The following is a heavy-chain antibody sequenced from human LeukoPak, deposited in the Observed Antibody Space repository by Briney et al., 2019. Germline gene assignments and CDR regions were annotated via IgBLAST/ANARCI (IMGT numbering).Heavy chain of an antibody. D-gene: IGHD6-6*01. J-gene: IGHJ4*02. Sequence: ASVKVSCKASVGTLSSYAISWVRQAPGQGLEWMGGIIPIFGTANYAQKFQGRVTITTDESTSTAYMELSSLRSEDTAVYYCAVSSSSGGDFDYWGQGTLVTVSS. CDR1: VGTLSSYA. CDR2: IIPIFGTA. V-gene: IGHV1-69*05. CDR3: AVSSSSGGDFDY.